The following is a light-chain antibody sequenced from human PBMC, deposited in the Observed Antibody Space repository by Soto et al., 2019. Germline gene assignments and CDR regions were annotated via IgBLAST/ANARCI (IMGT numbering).Light chain of an antibody. V-gene: IGKV3-15*01. CDR2: GAS. Sequence: EIVMTQSPATLSVSPGGRATLSCRASQSISDTLAWYQQKPGQAPRLLIHGASTRATGFPARFSGSGSGTDFTLTITSLEPEDFAAYYCQQRSNWAFGQGTRLEI. CDR1: QSISDT. CDR3: QQRSNWA. J-gene: IGKJ5*01.